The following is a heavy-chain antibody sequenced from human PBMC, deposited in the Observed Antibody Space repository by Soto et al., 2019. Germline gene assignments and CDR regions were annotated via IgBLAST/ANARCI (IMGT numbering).Heavy chain of an antibody. Sequence: GASVKVSCKASGYTFTGYYMHWVRQAPGQGLEWMGWINPNSGGTNYAQKFQGRVTMTRDTSISTAYMELSRLRSDDTAVYYCAREFYTRFGEYNWFDPWGQGTLVTVSS. D-gene: IGHD3-10*01. CDR2: INPNSGGT. CDR1: GYTFTGYY. V-gene: IGHV1-2*02. J-gene: IGHJ5*02. CDR3: AREFYTRFGEYNWFDP.